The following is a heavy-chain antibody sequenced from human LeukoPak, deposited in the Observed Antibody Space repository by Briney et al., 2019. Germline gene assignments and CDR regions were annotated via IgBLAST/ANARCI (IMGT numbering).Heavy chain of an antibody. V-gene: IGHV3-11*01. D-gene: IGHD3-10*01. J-gene: IGHJ3*02. CDR2: ISSSGSTI. Sequence: GGSLRLSCAASGFIFSDYYMSWIRQAPGKGLEWVSKISSSGSTIYYADSVKGRFTISRDNAKNSLYLQMNSLRAEDTAVYYCARDHVGEDSGAFDIWGQGTMVTVSS. CDR3: ARDHVGEDSGAFDI. CDR1: GFIFSDYY.